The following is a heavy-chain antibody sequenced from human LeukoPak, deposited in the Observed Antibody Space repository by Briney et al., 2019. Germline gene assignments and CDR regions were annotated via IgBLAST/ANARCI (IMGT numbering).Heavy chain of an antibody. D-gene: IGHD2-2*01. Sequence: ASVKVSCKASGYTFTSYGISWVRQAPGQGLEWMGWISAYNGNTNYAQKLQGSVTMTTDTSTSTAYMELRSLRSDDTAVYYCARGRGYCSSTSCYFRAFDIWGQGTIVTVSS. J-gene: IGHJ3*02. CDR3: ARGRGYCSSTSCYFRAFDI. CDR1: GYTFTSYG. CDR2: ISAYNGNT. V-gene: IGHV1-18*01.